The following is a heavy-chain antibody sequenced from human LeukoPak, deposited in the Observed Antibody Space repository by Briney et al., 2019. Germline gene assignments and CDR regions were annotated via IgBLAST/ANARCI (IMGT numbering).Heavy chain of an antibody. CDR2: INHSGST. V-gene: IGHV4-34*01. Sequence: SETLSLTCAVYGGSFSGYYWSWIRQPPGKGLEWIGEINHSGSTNYNPSLKSRLTISVDTSKNQFSLKLTSVTAADTAVYYCARRGYDFWTGYHRYFDYWGQGTLVIVSS. J-gene: IGHJ4*02. CDR3: ARRGYDFWTGYHRYFDY. CDR1: GGSFSGYY. D-gene: IGHD3-3*01.